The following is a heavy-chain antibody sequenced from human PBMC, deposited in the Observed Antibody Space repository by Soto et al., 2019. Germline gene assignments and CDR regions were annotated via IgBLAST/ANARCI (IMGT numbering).Heavy chain of an antibody. V-gene: IGHV1-69*13. Sequence: SVKVFCKASGGTFSSYAISWVRQAPGQGLEWMGGIIPTFGTANYAQKFQGRVTITADESTSTAYMELSSLRSEDTAVYYCARGARDIVVVVAARGYYGMDVWGQGTTVTVSS. CDR1: GGTFSSYA. CDR3: ARGARDIVVVVAARGYYGMDV. D-gene: IGHD2-15*01. CDR2: IIPTFGTA. J-gene: IGHJ6*02.